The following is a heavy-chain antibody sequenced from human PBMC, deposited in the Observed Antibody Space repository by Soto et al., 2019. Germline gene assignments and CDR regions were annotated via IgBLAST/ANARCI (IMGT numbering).Heavy chain of an antibody. CDR1: GGSFSGYY. Sequence: SETLSLTCAVYGGSFSGYYWSWIRQPPGKGLEWIGEINHSGSTNYNPSLKSRATISVDTSKNQLSLKLRSTTAADTAVYFCNLLELFDSWGQGALVPVSS. D-gene: IGHD1-1*01. CDR3: NLLELFDS. J-gene: IGHJ4*02. V-gene: IGHV4-34*01. CDR2: INHSGST.